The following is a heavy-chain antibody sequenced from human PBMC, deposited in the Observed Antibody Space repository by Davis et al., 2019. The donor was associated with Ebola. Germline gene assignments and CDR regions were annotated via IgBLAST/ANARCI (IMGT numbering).Heavy chain of an antibody. J-gene: IGHJ4*02. V-gene: IGHV3-30-3*01. CDR3: ARTQWLDY. CDR1: VITFSSYA. D-gene: IGHD6-19*01. CDR2: ISYDGSNK. Sequence: GESLKISCTDSVITFSSYAMTWVRQAPGKGLEWVAVISYDGSNKYYADSVKGRFTISRDNSKNTLYLQMNSLRAEDTAVYYCARTQWLDYWGQGTLVTVSS.